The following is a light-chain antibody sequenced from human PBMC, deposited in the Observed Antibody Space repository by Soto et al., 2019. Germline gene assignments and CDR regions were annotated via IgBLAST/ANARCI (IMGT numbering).Light chain of an antibody. J-gene: IGKJ5*01. CDR2: FGS. Sequence: EIVMTQSPLTLPVTPGEPASISCRSSQSLLYNNTYNYLDWYVQKPGQSPQLLIYFGSNRAPAVPDRFSGRGSGTDFTLKINRVEAEDGGTYYCMQALQSLTFGQGTRLEIQ. V-gene: IGKV2-28*01. CDR3: MQALQSLT. CDR1: QSLLYNNTYNY.